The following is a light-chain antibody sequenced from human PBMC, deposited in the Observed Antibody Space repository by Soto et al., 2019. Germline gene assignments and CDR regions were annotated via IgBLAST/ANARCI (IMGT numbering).Light chain of an antibody. V-gene: IGKV3-11*01. CDR3: QQRNNWPSFT. Sequence: EIVLTQSPATLSLSPGERATLSCRASQSVGSYLAWYQQKPGQAPRLLIYDASNRATGIPARFSGSGSGTDFTLTISSLEPEDFAVYYRQQRNNWPSFTFGPGTKVDIK. CDR1: QSVGSY. J-gene: IGKJ3*01. CDR2: DAS.